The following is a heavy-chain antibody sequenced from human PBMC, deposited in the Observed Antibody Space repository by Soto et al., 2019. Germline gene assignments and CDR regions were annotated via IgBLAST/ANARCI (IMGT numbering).Heavy chain of an antibody. Sequence: PSETLSLTCTVSGGSISSSSYYWGWIRQPPGKGLEWIGSIYYSGSTYYNPSLKSRVTISVDTSKNQFSLKLSSVTAADTAVYYCARHQTYYDILTGLPAPFDYWGQGTLVTVSS. J-gene: IGHJ4*02. CDR2: IYYSGST. CDR3: ARHQTYYDILTGLPAPFDY. CDR1: GGSISSSSYY. D-gene: IGHD3-9*01. V-gene: IGHV4-39*01.